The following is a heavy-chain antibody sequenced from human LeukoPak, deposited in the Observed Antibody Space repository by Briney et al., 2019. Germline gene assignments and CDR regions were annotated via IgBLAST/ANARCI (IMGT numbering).Heavy chain of an antibody. V-gene: IGHV4-39*01. Sequence: SETLSLTCTVSGGSISSGSYYWGWIRQPPGKGLEWIGSIYYSGSTYYNPSLKSRVTISVDTSKNQFSLKLSSVTAADTAVYYCARRPSVTTFVWFDPWGQGTLVTVSS. CDR2: IYYSGST. CDR1: GGSISSGSYY. J-gene: IGHJ5*02. CDR3: ARRPSVTTFVWFDP. D-gene: IGHD4-17*01.